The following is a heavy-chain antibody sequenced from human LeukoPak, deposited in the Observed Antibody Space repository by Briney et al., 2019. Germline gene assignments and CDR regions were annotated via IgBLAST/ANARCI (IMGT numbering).Heavy chain of an antibody. J-gene: IGHJ4*02. CDR3: ASLDTAAIRTGGY. D-gene: IGHD5-18*01. V-gene: IGHV3-7*01. CDR1: EFTFSAYC. CDR2: IKKSGSET. Sequence: GGSLRLSCAASEFTFSAYCMNWVRQAPGKGLEWVAMIKKSGSETHYVDSVKGRFTISRDSARNSLYLQMSSLKADDTAVYYCASLDTAAIRTGGYWGQGTLVTVSS.